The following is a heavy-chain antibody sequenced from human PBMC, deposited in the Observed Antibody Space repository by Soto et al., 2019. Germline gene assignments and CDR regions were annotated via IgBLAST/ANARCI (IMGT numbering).Heavy chain of an antibody. D-gene: IGHD3-16*01. Sequence: PSETLSLTCAVYGGSFSGYYWSWIRQPPGKGLEWIGEINHSGSTNYNPSLKSRVTISVDTSKNQFSLKLSSVTAADTAVYYCARGGGDFPIYYYYYYMDVWGKGTTVTGSS. CDR3: ARGGGDFPIYYYYYYMDV. CDR2: INHSGST. CDR1: GGSFSGYY. V-gene: IGHV4-34*01. J-gene: IGHJ6*03.